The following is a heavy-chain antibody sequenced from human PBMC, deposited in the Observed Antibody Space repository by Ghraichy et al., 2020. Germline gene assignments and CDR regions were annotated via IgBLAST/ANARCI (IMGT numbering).Heavy chain of an antibody. V-gene: IGHV3-30*18. CDR1: GFTFSNYG. D-gene: IGHD4-11*01. Sequence: GGSLRLSCAASGFTFSNYGMHWVRQAPGKGLAGVAVISYDGNNKYYADSVKGRFTISRDNSKNTLFLHMNSLRAEDTAVYYCAKDLVFRVTTLTTRGMDVWGQGTTVTVSS. CDR2: ISYDGNNK. CDR3: AKDLVFRVTTLTTRGMDV. J-gene: IGHJ6*02.